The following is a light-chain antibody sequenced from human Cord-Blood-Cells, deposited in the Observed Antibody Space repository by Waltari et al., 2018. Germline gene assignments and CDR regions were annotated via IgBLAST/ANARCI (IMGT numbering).Light chain of an antibody. V-gene: IGLV2-11*01. CDR1: SSDVGGSNY. CDR2: DVS. J-gene: IGLJ3*02. CDR3: CSYAGSYTWV. Sequence: QSALTQPRSVSGSPGQSVTISCTGTSSDVGGSNYVSWYQQHPGKAPKLMIYDVSKGPSGVPDRFSGSKSGNTASLTISGLQAEDEADYYCCSYAGSYTWVFGGGTKLTVL.